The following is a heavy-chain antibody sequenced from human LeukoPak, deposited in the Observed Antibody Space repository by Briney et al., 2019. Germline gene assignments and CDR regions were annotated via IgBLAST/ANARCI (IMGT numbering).Heavy chain of an antibody. Sequence: PSETLSLTCTVSGGSISSSSYYWGWIRQPPGKGLEWIGSIYYSGSTYYNPSLKSRVTISVDTSKNQFSLKLSSVTAADTAVYYCARHFEYSSSSQDYWGQGTLVTVSS. V-gene: IGHV4-39*01. D-gene: IGHD6-6*01. J-gene: IGHJ4*02. CDR3: ARHFEYSSSSQDY. CDR2: IYYSGST. CDR1: GGSISSSSYY.